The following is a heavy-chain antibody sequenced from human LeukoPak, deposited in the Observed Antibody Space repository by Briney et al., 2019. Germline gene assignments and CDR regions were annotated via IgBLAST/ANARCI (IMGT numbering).Heavy chain of an antibody. CDR2: ISYDGSNK. CDR1: GFTFSSYG. Sequence: GGSLRLSCAASGFTFSSYGMHWVRQAPGKGLEWVAAISYDGSNKYYADSVKGRFTISRDNSKNTLYLQMNSLRAEDTAVYYCAKDSKAARPSGNWFDPWGQGTLVTVSS. J-gene: IGHJ5*02. V-gene: IGHV3-30*18. D-gene: IGHD6-6*01. CDR3: AKDSKAARPSGNWFDP.